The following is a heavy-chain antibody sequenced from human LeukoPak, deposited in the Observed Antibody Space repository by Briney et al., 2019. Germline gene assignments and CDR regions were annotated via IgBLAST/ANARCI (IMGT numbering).Heavy chain of an antibody. CDR2: IIPMSTTT. D-gene: IGHD3-3*01. CDR3: ARTRTYYDSWSGYPPFDY. Sequence: SVKVSCKASGGTFSSHSFNWVRQAPGQGLEWMGGIIPMSTTTKYAQKFQGRVTITADEFTSTVFMELSGLRFEDTAVYYCARTRTYYDSWSGYPPFDYWGQGTLVTVSS. V-gene: IGHV1-69*13. J-gene: IGHJ4*02. CDR1: GGTFSSHS.